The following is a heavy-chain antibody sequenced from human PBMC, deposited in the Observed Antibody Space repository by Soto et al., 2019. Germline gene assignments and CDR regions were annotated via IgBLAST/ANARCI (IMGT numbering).Heavy chain of an antibody. D-gene: IGHD3-9*01. CDR3: ARENLRWFDP. Sequence: PSETLSLTCTVSDASINSYYWSWIRQPPGKGLEWIGYIYQGGTTTYNPSLESRVTISIDTSKRQVSLKLTSVTAADTAVYYCARENLRWFDPWGPGTLVTVSS. CDR2: IYQGGTT. J-gene: IGHJ5*02. V-gene: IGHV4-59*01. CDR1: DASINSYY.